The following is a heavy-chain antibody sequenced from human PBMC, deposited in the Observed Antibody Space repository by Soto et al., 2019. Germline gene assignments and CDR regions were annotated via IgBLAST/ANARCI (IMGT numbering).Heavy chain of an antibody. V-gene: IGHV2-5*02. CDR2: IYWDDDK. J-gene: IGHJ4*02. Sequence: QITLKESGPTVVKPTETLTLTCTFSGFSLTTSGVGVGWVRQSPGKAPEWLALIYWDDDKRYSTSLKSRLTITKDTSKNQVVPTMANVDPADTATYYCAHRVLRTVFGLVTTTAIYFDFWGQGTPVVVSS. CDR1: GFSLTTSGVG. CDR3: AHRVLRTVFGLVTTTAIYFDF. D-gene: IGHD3-3*01.